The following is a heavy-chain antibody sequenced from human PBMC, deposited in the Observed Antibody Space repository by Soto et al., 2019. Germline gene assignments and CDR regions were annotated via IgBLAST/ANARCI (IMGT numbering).Heavy chain of an antibody. CDR3: ARCNWNYCNWFDP. CDR2: INPSSRST. Sequence: ASVKVSCKASGYTFTSYYLHWVRQAPGQGLEWMGIINPSSRSTTYAQKLQGRVTMTTDTSTSTAHMELRSLRSDDTAVYYCARCNWNYCNWFDPWGQGTLVTVSS. CDR1: GYTFTSYY. D-gene: IGHD1-7*01. J-gene: IGHJ5*02. V-gene: IGHV1-46*01.